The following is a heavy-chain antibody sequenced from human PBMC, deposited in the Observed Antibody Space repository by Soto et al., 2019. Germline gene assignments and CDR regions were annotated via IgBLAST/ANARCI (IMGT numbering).Heavy chain of an antibody. D-gene: IGHD3-22*01. V-gene: IGHV4-34*01. Sequence: KPSETLSLTCAVYGGSFSGYYWSWIRQPPGKGLEWIGEINHSGSTNYNPSLKSRVTISVDTSKNQFSLKLSSVTAADTAVYYCARGHRNYYDSSGYYTKNLYYFDYWGQGTLVTVSS. J-gene: IGHJ4*02. CDR2: INHSGST. CDR1: GGSFSGYY. CDR3: ARGHRNYYDSSGYYTKNLYYFDY.